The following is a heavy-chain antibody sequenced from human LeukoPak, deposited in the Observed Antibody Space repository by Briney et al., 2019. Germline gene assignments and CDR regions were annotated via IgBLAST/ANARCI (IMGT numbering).Heavy chain of an antibody. CDR2: INPNSGGT. CDR3: AREVCRQLCVPDY. CDR1: GYTFTGYY. Sequence: ASVKVSCKASGYTFTGYYMHWVRQAPGQGLEWMGWINPNSGGTNYAQKFQGRVTMTRDTTISTAYMELSRLRSDDTAVYYCAREVCRQLCVPDYWGQGTLVTVSS. D-gene: IGHD5-18*01. V-gene: IGHV1-2*02. J-gene: IGHJ4*02.